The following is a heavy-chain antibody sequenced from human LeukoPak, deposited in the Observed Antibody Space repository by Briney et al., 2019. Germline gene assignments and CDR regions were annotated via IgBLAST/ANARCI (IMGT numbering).Heavy chain of an antibody. Sequence: GGSLRLSCAASGFTFSSYWMSWVRQAPGKGLEWVATIKYDGSDKYYVDSVKGRVTISRDNAKNSLYLQMNSLRAEDTAVYYCARVFGAGYSDYWGQGTLVTVSS. CDR3: ARVFGAGYSDY. CDR1: GFTFSSYW. J-gene: IGHJ4*02. CDR2: IKYDGSDK. V-gene: IGHV3-7*01. D-gene: IGHD4/OR15-4a*01.